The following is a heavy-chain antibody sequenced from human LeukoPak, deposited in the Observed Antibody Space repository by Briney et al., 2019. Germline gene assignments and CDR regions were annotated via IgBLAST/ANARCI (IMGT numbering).Heavy chain of an antibody. D-gene: IGHD2/OR15-2a*01. Sequence: PGGSLRLSCAASGFTFSSYAMSWVRQARGKGLEWVSDITSSGDSTYYADSVKGRFTISRDNPKNTLYLQMNSLRAEDTAIYYCVKQYFGFAFDYWGHGTVVTVSS. J-gene: IGHJ4*01. CDR2: ITSSGDST. CDR3: VKQYFGFAFDY. V-gene: IGHV3-23*01. CDR1: GFTFSSYA.